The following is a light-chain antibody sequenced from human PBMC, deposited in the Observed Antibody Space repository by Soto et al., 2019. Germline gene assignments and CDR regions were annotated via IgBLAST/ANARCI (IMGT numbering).Light chain of an antibody. V-gene: IGLV2-14*01. CDR3: SSHTSGSTRV. Sequence: QSALTHPASGSGSPGQSIAISYTGTSGDVGGYDYVSWYQQHPDKAPKLMIYEVTKRPSWVSNRFSGSKSGNTASLTISGLQPEDEADYYCSSHTSGSTRVFGSGTKVTVL. CDR2: EVT. J-gene: IGLJ1*01. CDR1: SGDVGGYDY.